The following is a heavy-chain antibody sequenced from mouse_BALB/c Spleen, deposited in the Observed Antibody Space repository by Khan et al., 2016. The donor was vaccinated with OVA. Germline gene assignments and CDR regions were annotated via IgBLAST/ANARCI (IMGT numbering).Heavy chain of an antibody. V-gene: IGHV2-9*02. CDR1: GSSLTNYG. CDR2: IWAGGST. Sequence: QVQLKESGPGLVAPSQSLSITCTVSGSSLTNYGVHRVRQPPGKGLEWWGVIWAGGSTNYNSALLSRLSIIKDNSKSQVFLKLNSLQTDDTAMYYCARGQNRAWFAYWGQGTLVTVSA. J-gene: IGHJ3*01. CDR3: ARGQNRAWFAY.